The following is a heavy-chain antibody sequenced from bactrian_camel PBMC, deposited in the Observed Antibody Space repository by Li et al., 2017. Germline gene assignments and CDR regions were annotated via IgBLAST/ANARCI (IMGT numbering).Heavy chain of an antibody. CDR1: GSTNSPYY. CDR2: IYVLGGSA. V-gene: IGHV3S28*01. Sequence: QLVESGGGSVRAGGSLRLSCAASGSTNSPYYMAWFRQAPGKEREAVASIYVLGGSAYYADSVKGRFTISEEKDTHTYFLQMDNLRPDDSAIYYCAAATTWNMGWLQPDEFRYWGQGTQVTVS. J-gene: IGHJ4*01. D-gene: IGHD3*01. CDR3: AAATTWNMGWLQPDEFRY.